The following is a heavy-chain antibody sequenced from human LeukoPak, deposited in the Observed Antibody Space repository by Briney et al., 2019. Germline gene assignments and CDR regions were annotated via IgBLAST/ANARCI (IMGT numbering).Heavy chain of an antibody. CDR1: GDSITSSDHY. CDR2: ASQSGNT. Sequence: TSETLSLTCTLSGDSITSSDHYWVWIRQSPGKGLEWIGSASQSGNTYYKSSLKSRVTVSLDTSKNEFSLALTSVTAADTAEYYCARHLYYSASAFWYIDLWGRGTLVIVSP. J-gene: IGHJ2*01. V-gene: IGHV4-39*01. CDR3: ARHLYYSASAFWYIDL. D-gene: IGHD3-10*01.